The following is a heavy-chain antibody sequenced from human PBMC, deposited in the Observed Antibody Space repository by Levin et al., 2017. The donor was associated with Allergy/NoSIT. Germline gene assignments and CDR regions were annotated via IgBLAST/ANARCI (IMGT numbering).Heavy chain of an antibody. CDR3: ASGSTGGGDY. CDR1: GFSFSQYW. V-gene: IGHV3-7*01. CDR2: MNEDGSEG. D-gene: IGHD3-10*01. Sequence: PGGSLRLSCAASGFSFSQYWMSWVRQAPGKGPEWVANMNEDGSEGYHVDSVEGRFTISRDNAKNSLYLQMNSLRVEDTAVYYCASGSTGGGDYWGQGTLVTVSS. J-gene: IGHJ4*02.